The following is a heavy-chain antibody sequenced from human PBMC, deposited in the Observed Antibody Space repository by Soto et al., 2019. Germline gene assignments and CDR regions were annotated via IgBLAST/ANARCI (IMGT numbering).Heavy chain of an antibody. V-gene: IGHV1-8*01. D-gene: IGHD3-3*01. CDR1: GYTFTSYD. J-gene: IGHJ5*02. CDR2: MNPNSGNT. CDR3: ARGDYDLWSGYRVNWFDP. Sequence: GPSVKVSCKASGYTFTSYDINWVRQATGQGLEWMGWMNPNSGNTGYAQKFQGRVTMTRNTSISTAYMELSSLRSEDTAVYYCARGDYDLWSGYRVNWFDPWGQGTLVTVSS.